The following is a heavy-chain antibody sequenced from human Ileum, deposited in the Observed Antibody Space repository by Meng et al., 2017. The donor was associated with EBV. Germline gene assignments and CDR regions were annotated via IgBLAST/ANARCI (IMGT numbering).Heavy chain of an antibody. D-gene: IGHD3-10*01. Sequence: QVQRQESGPGLVEPSGTLSLTCAVSGDSVSGSDWWSWVRQPPGKGLEWIGEVYHDGATNYHPSLKSRVTISLDKSKNEVNLHLNSLTAADTAVYFCARSSPIVRGLDYWGQGTLVTVSS. J-gene: IGHJ4*02. V-gene: IGHV4-4*02. CDR1: GDSVSGSDW. CDR2: VYHDGAT. CDR3: ARSSPIVRGLDY.